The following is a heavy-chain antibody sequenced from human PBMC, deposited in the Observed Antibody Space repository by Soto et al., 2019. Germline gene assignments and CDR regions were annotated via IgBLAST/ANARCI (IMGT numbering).Heavy chain of an antibody. J-gene: IGHJ5*02. Sequence: QVQLQESGPGLVKPSGTLSLTCVVSGGSVTGDSWWSWVRQSPGKGLDWIGEIFRSGTTNYNPSLHSRVTISLAKPKNQFSLKLTSATAADTAVYYCACGGEYTWHPWGQGTLVTVSS. CDR1: GGSVTGDSW. CDR3: ACGGEYTWHP. V-gene: IGHV4-4*02. CDR2: IFRSGTT. D-gene: IGHD4-17*01.